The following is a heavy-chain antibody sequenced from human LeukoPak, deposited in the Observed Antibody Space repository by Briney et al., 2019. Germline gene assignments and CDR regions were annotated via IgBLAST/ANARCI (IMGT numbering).Heavy chain of an antibody. D-gene: IGHD3-9*01. CDR3: ARDEDYDILTGSAPLDY. CDR2: IKQDGSEK. CDR1: GFTCSSYW. J-gene: IGHJ4*02. V-gene: IGHV3-7*04. Sequence: GGPLRLSCAASGFTCSSYWMSWVRQAPGKGLEWVANIKQDGSEKYYVDSVKGRFTISRDNAKNSLYLQMNSLRAEDTAVYYCARDEDYDILTGSAPLDYWGQGTLGTLSS.